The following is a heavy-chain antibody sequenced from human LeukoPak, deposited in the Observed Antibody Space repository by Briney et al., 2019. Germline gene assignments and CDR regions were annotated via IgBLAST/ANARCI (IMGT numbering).Heavy chain of an antibody. V-gene: IGHV4-31*02. CDR2: IYYSGST. J-gene: IGHJ6*02. CDR3: ARDKGAESLEDYYYGMDV. Sequence: SHYMSWIRQHPGKGLEWIGYIYYSGSTYYDPSLKSRVTISVDTSKNQFSLKLSSVTAADTAVYYCARDKGAESLEDYYYGMDVWGQGTTVTVSS. CDR1: SHY. D-gene: IGHD5-24*01.